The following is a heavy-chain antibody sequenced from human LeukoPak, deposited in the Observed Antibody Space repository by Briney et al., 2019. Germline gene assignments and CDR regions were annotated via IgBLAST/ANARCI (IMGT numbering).Heavy chain of an antibody. Sequence: GGSLRLSCAASGFTVSSNYMSWVRQAPGKGLEWVSAISGSGGSTYYADSVKGRFTISRDNSKNTLYLQMNSLRAEDTAVYYCAKDLWEPSGVAYYYMDVWGKGTTVTVSS. CDR3: AKDLWEPSGVAYYYMDV. D-gene: IGHD1-26*01. V-gene: IGHV3-23*01. J-gene: IGHJ6*03. CDR1: GFTVSSNY. CDR2: ISGSGGST.